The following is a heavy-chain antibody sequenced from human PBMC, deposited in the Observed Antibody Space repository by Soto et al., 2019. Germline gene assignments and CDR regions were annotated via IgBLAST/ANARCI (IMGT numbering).Heavy chain of an antibody. Sequence: GGSLRLSCAASGFTFSSYAMHWVRQAPGKGLEWVAVISYDGSNKYYADSVKGRFTISRDNSKNTLYLQMNSLRAEDTAVYYCAREAAAGTPDGWFDPWGQGTLVTVSS. CDR1: GFTFSSYA. CDR2: ISYDGSNK. J-gene: IGHJ5*02. CDR3: AREAAAGTPDGWFDP. D-gene: IGHD6-13*01. V-gene: IGHV3-30-3*01.